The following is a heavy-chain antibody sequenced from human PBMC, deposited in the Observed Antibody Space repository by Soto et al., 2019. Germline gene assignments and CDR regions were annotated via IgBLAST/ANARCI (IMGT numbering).Heavy chain of an antibody. CDR1: RFTFSSYS. J-gene: IGHJ4*02. D-gene: IGHD1-26*01. CDR3: ARDTLVGATNYFDY. V-gene: IGHV3-48*02. CDR2: ISSSSSTI. Sequence: EVQLVESGGGLVQPGGSLRLSCAASRFTFSSYSMNWVRQAPGQGLGRVSYISSSSSTIYYAYSVKGRFTISRDNAKNSLYLQMNRLRDGDMAVYYCARDTLVGATNYFDYWGQGTLVTVSS.